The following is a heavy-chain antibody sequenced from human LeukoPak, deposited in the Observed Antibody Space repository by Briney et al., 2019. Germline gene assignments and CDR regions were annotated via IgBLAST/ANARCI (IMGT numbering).Heavy chain of an antibody. CDR2: MHTSGST. CDR3: ARDQGSSWYDY. Sequence: PSETLSLTCTVSGGSIRNYYWSWIRQPAGKGLDWIGRMHTSGSTNYNPSLRSRVTMSVDTSKNQFSLKLRLVTAADTALYYCARDQGSSWYDYWGQGTVVTVSS. D-gene: IGHD6-13*01. J-gene: IGHJ4*02. CDR1: GGSIRNYY. V-gene: IGHV4-4*07.